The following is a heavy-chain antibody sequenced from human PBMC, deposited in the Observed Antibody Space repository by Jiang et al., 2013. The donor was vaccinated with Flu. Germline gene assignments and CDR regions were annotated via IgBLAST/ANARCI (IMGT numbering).Heavy chain of an antibody. J-gene: IGHJ4*02. CDR3: ADSGYGDYKGY. CDR2: IYSGGST. Sequence: QLLESGGGLVQPGGSLRLSCAASGFTVSSNYMSWVRQAPGKGLEWVSVIYSGGSTYYADSVKGRFTISRDNSKNTLYLQMNSLRAEDTAVYYCADSGYGDYKGYWGQGTLVAVSS. D-gene: IGHD4-17*01. CDR1: GFTVSSNY. V-gene: IGHV3-66*01.